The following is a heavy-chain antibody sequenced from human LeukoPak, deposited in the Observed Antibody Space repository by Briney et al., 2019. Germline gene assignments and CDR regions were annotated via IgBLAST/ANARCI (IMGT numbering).Heavy chain of an antibody. V-gene: IGHV3-7*01. J-gene: IGHJ3*02. D-gene: IGHD2-15*01. CDR3: AREDMWAFDM. CDR2: IKPDGSDK. Sequence: QAGGSVRLSCAASGFTFSHYWMSWVRQTPGRGLEWVANIKPDGSDKYYVDSVKGRFTISRDNAKNSLYLQMDSLRAEDTAVYYCAREDMWAFDMWGQGTMVTVSS. CDR1: GFTFSHYW.